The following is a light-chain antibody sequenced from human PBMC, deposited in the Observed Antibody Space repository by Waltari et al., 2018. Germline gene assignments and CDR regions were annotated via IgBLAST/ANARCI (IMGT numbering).Light chain of an antibody. CDR1: QSVSSSY. CDR2: GAS. V-gene: IGKV3-20*01. J-gene: IGKJ4*01. Sequence: EIVLTKSQGTLALSPGERATLYCRASQSVSSSYYAWYQQKPGQAPRLLIYGASSTATGIPDRFSGSGSGTDFTLTISRLEPEDFAVYYCQQYGSSRALTFGGGTKVEIK. CDR3: QQYGSSRALT.